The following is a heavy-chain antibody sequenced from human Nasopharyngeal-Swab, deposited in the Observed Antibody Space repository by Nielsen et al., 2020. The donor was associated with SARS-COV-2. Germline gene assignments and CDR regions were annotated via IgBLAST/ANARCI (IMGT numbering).Heavy chain of an antibody. CDR1: GFRFSGYG. Sequence: GESLKISCAASGFRFSGYGMHWVRQAPGKGLEWVAYISFDVINQAYAESATGRFTVSRDNSKNTLFLQMNSLIIEDTAVYYCARDILGSSGWKHFDSWGQGTLVTVSS. J-gene: IGHJ4*02. D-gene: IGHD6-25*01. CDR3: ARDILGSSGWKHFDS. CDR2: ISFDVINQ. V-gene: IGHV3-30*03.